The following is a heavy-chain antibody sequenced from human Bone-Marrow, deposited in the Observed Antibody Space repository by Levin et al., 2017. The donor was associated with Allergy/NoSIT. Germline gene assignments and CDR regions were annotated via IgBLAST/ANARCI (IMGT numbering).Heavy chain of an antibody. CDR1: GLTFRSVW. J-gene: IGHJ4*02. V-gene: IGHV3-15*01. Sequence: PGESLKISCAVSGLTFRSVWMSWVRLAPGKGLEWIARIKSKSDGETTDYAAPVRDRFTISRDDSKETLYLQMSGLETEDTAVYYCTTSGAHPNLDFWGQGTLVTVSS. CDR2: IKSKSDGETT. D-gene: IGHD3-10*01. CDR3: TTSGAHPNLDF.